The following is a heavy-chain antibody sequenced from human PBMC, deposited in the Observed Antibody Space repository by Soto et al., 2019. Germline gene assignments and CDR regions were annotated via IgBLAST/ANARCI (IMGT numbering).Heavy chain of an antibody. J-gene: IGHJ6*02. Sequence: SETLSLTCAVYGGSFSGYYWSWIRQPPGKGLEWIGEINHSGSTNYNPSLKSRVTISVDTSKNQFSLKLSSVTAADTAVYYCAREEQQLSNGMDVWGQGTTVTVSS. V-gene: IGHV4-34*01. CDR1: GGSFSGYY. D-gene: IGHD6-13*01. CDR3: AREEQQLSNGMDV. CDR2: INHSGST.